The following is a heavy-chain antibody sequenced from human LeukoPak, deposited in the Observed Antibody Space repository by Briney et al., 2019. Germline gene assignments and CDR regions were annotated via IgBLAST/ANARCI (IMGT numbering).Heavy chain of an antibody. D-gene: IGHD3-22*01. CDR2: IKEDGSVK. CDR1: GFSFTSYW. V-gene: IGHV3-7*01. J-gene: IGHJ4*02. CDR3: ARGAYYYED. Sequence: PGGSLRLSCAASGFSFTSYWMSWVRQAPGKGLEWVANIKEDGSVKFYVDSVKGRFTISRDNAKNSLYLQMNSLRAEDTAVYYCARGAYYYEDWGQGTLVTVSS.